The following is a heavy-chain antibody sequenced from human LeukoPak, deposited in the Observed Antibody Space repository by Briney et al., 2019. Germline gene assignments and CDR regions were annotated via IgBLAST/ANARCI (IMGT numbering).Heavy chain of an antibody. D-gene: IGHD2-2*01. Sequence: EASVTVSCKASGYTFTGYYMHWVRQAPGQGLEWMGWINPNSGGTNYAQKFQGRGTMTRDTSISTAYMELSRLRSDDTAVYYCVRGEYQLLSGRLYYYYMDVWGKGTTVTVSS. V-gene: IGHV1-2*02. CDR2: INPNSGGT. CDR3: VRGEYQLLSGRLYYYYMDV. J-gene: IGHJ6*03. CDR1: GYTFTGYY.